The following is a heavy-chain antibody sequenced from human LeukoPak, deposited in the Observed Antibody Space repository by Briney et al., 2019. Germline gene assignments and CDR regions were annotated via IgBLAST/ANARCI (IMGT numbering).Heavy chain of an antibody. V-gene: IGHV3-23*01. CDR1: GFIFSSYA. D-gene: IGHD3-22*01. J-gene: IGHJ3*02. CDR3: ANYDSSGPLAFDI. CDR2: ISGSGDST. Sequence: GGSLRLSCAASGFIFSSYAMSWVRQAPGKGLEWVSGISGSGDSTDYVNSVKGRFTISRDNSKNTLYLQMNSLRAEDTAVYYCANYDSSGPLAFDIWGQGTMVTVSS.